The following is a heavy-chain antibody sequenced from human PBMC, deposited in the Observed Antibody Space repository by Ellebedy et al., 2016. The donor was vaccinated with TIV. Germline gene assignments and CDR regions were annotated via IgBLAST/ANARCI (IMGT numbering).Heavy chain of an antibody. CDR3: ARGRGYSGYVVDY. Sequence: SETLSLTXAVYGGSFSGYYWSWIRQPPGKGLEWIGEINHSGSTNYNPSLKSRVTISVDTSKNQFSLKLSSVTAADTAVYYCARGRGYSGYVVDYWGQGTLVTVSS. D-gene: IGHD5-12*01. CDR1: GGSFSGYY. V-gene: IGHV4-34*01. CDR2: INHSGST. J-gene: IGHJ4*02.